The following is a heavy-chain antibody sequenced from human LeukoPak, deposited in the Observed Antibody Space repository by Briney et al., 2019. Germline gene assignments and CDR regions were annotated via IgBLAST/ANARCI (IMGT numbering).Heavy chain of an antibody. Sequence: AASVKVSCKASGYTFTSYGISWVRQAPGQGLEWMGGIIPIFGTANYAQKFQGRVTITADESTSTAYMELSSLRSEDTAVYYCARVTGVRGTNYYYYGMDVWGQGTTVTVSS. CDR3: ARVTGVRGTNYYYYGMDV. J-gene: IGHJ6*02. CDR2: IIPIFGTA. D-gene: IGHD7-27*01. CDR1: GYTFTSYG. V-gene: IGHV1-69*13.